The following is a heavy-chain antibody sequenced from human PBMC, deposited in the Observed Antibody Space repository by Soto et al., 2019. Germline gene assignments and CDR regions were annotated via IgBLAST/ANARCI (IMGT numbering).Heavy chain of an antibody. Sequence: PGGSLRLSCAASGFTFSIFAMSWVRQSPGKGLEWVSTISGSGGSTYYADAVKGRFSISRDNSMGTLYLQMRSLRVEDTAIYYCAKEVSLGSTVDLGYWGRGTLVTVSS. V-gene: IGHV3-23*01. CDR3: AKEVSLGSTVDLGY. D-gene: IGHD7-27*01. CDR2: ISGSGGST. CDR1: GFTFSIFA. J-gene: IGHJ4*02.